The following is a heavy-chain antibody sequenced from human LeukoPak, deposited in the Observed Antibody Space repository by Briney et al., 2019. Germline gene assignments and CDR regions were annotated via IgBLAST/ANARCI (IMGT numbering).Heavy chain of an antibody. V-gene: IGHV3-30*02. CDR1: GFTFSSFG. J-gene: IGHJ1*01. CDR2: IRNEGDIK. D-gene: IGHD1-26*01. CDR3: ARGGELLPEYFQH. Sequence: GGSLRLSCAASGFTFSSFGMDWVRQAPGKGLEWVAFIRNEGDIKYYADSVKGRFTISRDNSKNTLYLQMNSLRAEGTAVYYCARGGELLPEYFQHWGQGTLVTVSS.